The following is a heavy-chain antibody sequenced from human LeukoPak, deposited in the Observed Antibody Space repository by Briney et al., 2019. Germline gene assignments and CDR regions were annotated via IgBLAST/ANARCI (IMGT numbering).Heavy chain of an antibody. J-gene: IGHJ4*02. CDR2: ISYDGSNK. CDR1: GFTFSSYG. D-gene: IGHD3-9*01. Sequence: GESLKISCASSGFTFSSYGMHWVRQAPGKGLEWVAVISYDGSNKYYADSVKGRFTISRDNSKNTLYLQMNSLRADDTAVYYCAKGLRYSDNWGQGTLVTVSS. CDR3: AKGLRYSDN. V-gene: IGHV3-30*18.